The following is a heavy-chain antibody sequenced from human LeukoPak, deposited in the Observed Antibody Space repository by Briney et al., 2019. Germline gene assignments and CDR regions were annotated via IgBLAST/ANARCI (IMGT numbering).Heavy chain of an antibody. Sequence: GGSLRLSCAASGFTFSSYAMSWVRQAPGKGLEWVSAISGSGGSTYYADSVKGRFTISRDNSKNTLYLQMNSLRAEDTAVYYCAKVSYDILTGYPSIYYLDYWGQGTLVTVSS. J-gene: IGHJ4*02. V-gene: IGHV3-23*01. CDR2: ISGSGGST. CDR3: AKVSYDILTGYPSIYYLDY. CDR1: GFTFSSYA. D-gene: IGHD3-9*01.